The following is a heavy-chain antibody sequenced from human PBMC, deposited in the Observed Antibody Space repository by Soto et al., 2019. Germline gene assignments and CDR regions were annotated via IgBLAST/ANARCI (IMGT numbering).Heavy chain of an antibody. CDR3: ARDLYCSGGSCYSDY. J-gene: IGHJ4*02. CDR1: GFTFSSYW. Sequence: EVQLVESGGGLVQPGGSLRLSCAASGFTFSSYWMSWVRQAPGKGLEWVASIKQDGSEKYYVDSVKGRFTISRDNAKNSLYLQMNSLRAEDTAVYYCARDLYCSGGSCYSDYWGQGTLVTVSS. CDR2: IKQDGSEK. D-gene: IGHD2-15*01. V-gene: IGHV3-7*01.